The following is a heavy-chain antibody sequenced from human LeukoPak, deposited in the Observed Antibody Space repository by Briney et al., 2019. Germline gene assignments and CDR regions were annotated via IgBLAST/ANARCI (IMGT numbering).Heavy chain of an antibody. CDR3: ARDLGDSFDY. Sequence: SVKVSCKASGGTFSNYAISWVRQAPGQGLEWMGGSIPIFGTASYAQKFQGRVTITADESTSTAYMELSSLRSEDTAVYYCARDLGDSFDYWGQGTLVTVSS. CDR1: GGTFSNYA. CDR2: SIPIFGTA. J-gene: IGHJ4*02. D-gene: IGHD3-10*01. V-gene: IGHV1-69*13.